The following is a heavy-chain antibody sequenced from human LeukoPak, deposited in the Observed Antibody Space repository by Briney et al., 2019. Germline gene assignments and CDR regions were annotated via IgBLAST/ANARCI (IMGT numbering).Heavy chain of an antibody. Sequence: SETLSLTCTVSGGSISSGGYYWSWIRQHPGKGLEWIGYIYYSGSTYYNPSLKSRVTISVDTSKNQFSLKLSSVTAADTAVYYCARRNPTGYSYGLGAFDIWGQGTMVTVSS. V-gene: IGHV4-31*03. D-gene: IGHD5-18*01. CDR1: GGSISSGGYY. CDR3: ARRNPTGYSYGLGAFDI. J-gene: IGHJ3*02. CDR2: IYYSGST.